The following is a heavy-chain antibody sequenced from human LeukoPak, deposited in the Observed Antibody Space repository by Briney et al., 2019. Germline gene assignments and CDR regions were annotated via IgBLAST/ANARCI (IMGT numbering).Heavy chain of an antibody. CDR3: ARDLRGYSYGYTYYFDY. V-gene: IGHV1-18*01. CDR1: GYTFTNYG. J-gene: IGHJ4*02. CDR2: ISAYNGNT. Sequence: GASVKVSCKASGYTFTNYGISWVRQAPGQGLEWMGGISAYNGNTYYSQKVQGRVTMTTDTSTSTVYMELRGLRSDDTAVYYCARDLRGYSYGYTYYFDYWGQGTLVTVSS. D-gene: IGHD5-18*01.